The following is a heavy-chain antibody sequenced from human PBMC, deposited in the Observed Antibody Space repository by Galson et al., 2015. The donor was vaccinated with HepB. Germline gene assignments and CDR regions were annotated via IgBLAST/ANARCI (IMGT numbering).Heavy chain of an antibody. CDR2: IRYDGSNK. J-gene: IGHJ6*02. Sequence: SLRLSCAASGFTFSSYGMHWVRQAPGKGLEWVAFIRYDGSNKYYADSVKGRFTISRDNSKNTLYLQMNSLRAEDTAVYYCAKEKLGGYSGYDSIDYYYYGMDVWGQGTTVTVSS. CDR3: AKEKLGGYSGYDSIDYYYYGMDV. CDR1: GFTFSSYG. V-gene: IGHV3-30*02. D-gene: IGHD5-12*01.